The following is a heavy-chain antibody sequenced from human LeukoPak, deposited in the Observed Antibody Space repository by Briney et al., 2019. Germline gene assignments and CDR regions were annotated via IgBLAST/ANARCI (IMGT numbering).Heavy chain of an antibody. Sequence: PGGSLRLSCEASGFTFSNYAMSWVRQAPGKGLEWVSVISGSGTSTYYADSVKGRFTISRDNSKNMLYLQMNSLRAEDTAVYYCANRETFDIWGQGTMVTVSS. J-gene: IGHJ3*02. V-gene: IGHV3-23*01. CDR2: ISGSGTST. CDR1: GFTFSNYA. CDR3: ANRETFDI.